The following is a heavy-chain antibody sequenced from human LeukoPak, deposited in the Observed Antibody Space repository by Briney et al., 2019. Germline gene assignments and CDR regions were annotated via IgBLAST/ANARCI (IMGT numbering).Heavy chain of an antibody. D-gene: IGHD6-6*01. V-gene: IGHV4-59*01. CDR1: SVSIGSFF. Sequence: SETLSLTCIVSSVSIGSFFWIWIRQPPGRGLEWLGYVYYSGTTKYNPSVKSRVSISVDTSKNQVSLRLNSVTAADTAVYYCARVAGGTSSGVFYYLGQG. CDR3: ARVAGGTSSGVFYY. CDR2: VYYSGTT. J-gene: IGHJ4*02.